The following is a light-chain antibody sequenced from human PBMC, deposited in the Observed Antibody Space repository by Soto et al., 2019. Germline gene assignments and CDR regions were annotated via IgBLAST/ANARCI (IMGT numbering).Light chain of an antibody. CDR2: DKS. Sequence: VMRQSPATLSFSPGDGATLSCRDSQGIGDTLAWYQHKPGQTPRILIYDKSTRATGVPNRFSGSRSGAELNLTINRLQSEDFAVYYCQTYNNWPLTCGGGTKVDIK. V-gene: IGKV3-15*01. CDR1: QGIGDT. J-gene: IGKJ4*01. CDR3: QTYNNWPLT.